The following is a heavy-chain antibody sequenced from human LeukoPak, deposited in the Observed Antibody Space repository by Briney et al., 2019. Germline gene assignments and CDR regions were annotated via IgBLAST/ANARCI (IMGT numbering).Heavy chain of an antibody. V-gene: IGHV4-61*02. Sequence: PSETLSLTCSISGGSISSGDHYWTWIRQPAGKELEWIGRIHTTGRTNYNPSLKSRVYISVDTSKNQFSLELSSLTAADTAVYYCARAPHFFDSSGSRYYFDYWGQGALVTVSS. J-gene: IGHJ4*02. CDR1: GGSISSGDHY. CDR3: ARAPHFFDSSGSRYYFDY. D-gene: IGHD3-22*01. CDR2: IHTTGRT.